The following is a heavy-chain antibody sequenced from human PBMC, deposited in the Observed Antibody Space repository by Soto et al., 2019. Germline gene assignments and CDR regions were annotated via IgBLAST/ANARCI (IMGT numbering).Heavy chain of an antibody. V-gene: IGHV3-23*01. Sequence: EVQLLESGGGLVQPGGSLRLSCAASGFTFSSYAMSWVRQAPGKGLEWVSGISGSGGSTHYADSVKGRFTISRDNSKNTLYLQMNSVRAEDTAVYYCAKDRGRGYDSWGQGTLVTVSS. CDR2: ISGSGGST. CDR3: AKDRGRGYDS. CDR1: GFTFSSYA. D-gene: IGHD5-12*01. J-gene: IGHJ4*02.